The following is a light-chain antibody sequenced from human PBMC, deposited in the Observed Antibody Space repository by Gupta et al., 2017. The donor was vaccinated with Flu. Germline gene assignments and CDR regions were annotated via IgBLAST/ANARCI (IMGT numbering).Light chain of an antibody. CDR1: QSIGTY. CDR2: ASS. V-gene: IGKV3-11*01. CDR3: QQRSNWPLT. Sequence: EILLTQSPATLSLSPGEGATLSCRASQSIGTYLAWYQQKPGQAPRLLIYASSTRATGIPARFSGSGSGADFTLTISSLEPEDFALYYCQQRSNWPLTFGGGTKVEIK. J-gene: IGKJ4*01.